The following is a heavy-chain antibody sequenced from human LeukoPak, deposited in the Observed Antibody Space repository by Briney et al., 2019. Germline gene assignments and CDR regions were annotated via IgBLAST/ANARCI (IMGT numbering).Heavy chain of an antibody. J-gene: IGHJ6*03. V-gene: IGHV1-69*05. Sequence: ASVKVSCKASGGTFSSYAISWVRQAPGQGLEWMGGIIPIFGTANYAQKFQGRVTITTDGSTSTAYMELSSLRSEDTAVYYCARSKMKNGVVPAAIDYYYMDVWGKGTTVTVSS. D-gene: IGHD2-2*01. CDR1: GGTFSSYA. CDR3: ARSKMKNGVVPAAIDYYYMDV. CDR2: IIPIFGTA.